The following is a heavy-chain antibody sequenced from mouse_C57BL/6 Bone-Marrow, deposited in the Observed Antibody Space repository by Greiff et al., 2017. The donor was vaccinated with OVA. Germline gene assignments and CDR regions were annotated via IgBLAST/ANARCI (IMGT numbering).Heavy chain of an antibody. D-gene: IGHD1-3*01. J-gene: IGHJ2*01. CDR1: GYTFTDYY. CDR3: ARFREWFSFDH. V-gene: IGHV1-19*01. Sequence: VQLQQSGPVLVKPGASVKMSCKASGYTFTDYYMNWVKQSHGKSLEWIGVINPYNGGTSYNQKFKGKATLTVDKSSSTAYMELNSLTSEDSAVYYCARFREWFSFDHWGQGTTLTVSS. CDR2: INPYNGGT.